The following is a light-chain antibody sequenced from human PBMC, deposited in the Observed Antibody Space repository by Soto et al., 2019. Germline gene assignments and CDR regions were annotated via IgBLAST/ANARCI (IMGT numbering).Light chain of an antibody. J-gene: IGKJ1*01. CDR3: QQYNSWPQA. CDR2: GAS. V-gene: IGKV3-15*01. CDR1: QSVRNN. Sequence: EIVMTQSPATLSVSPGERATLSCRASQSVRNNLAWYQQRPGQAPRPLIYGASTGATGIPDRFSGSGSGTEFPLTISNLQPEDLAVYYCQQYNSWPQAFGQGTKVEVK.